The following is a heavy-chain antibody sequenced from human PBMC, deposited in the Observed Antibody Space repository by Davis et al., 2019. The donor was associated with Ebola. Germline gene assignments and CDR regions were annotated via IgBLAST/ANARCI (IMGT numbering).Heavy chain of an antibody. CDR3: ARAEYSYGYFPGYYYGMDV. Sequence: AASVKVSCKASGYTFTSYGISWVRQAPGQGLEWMGWISAYNGNTNYAQKLQGRVTMTTDTSTSTAYMELRSLRSDDTAVYYCARAEYSYGYFPGYYYGMDVWGQGTTVTVSS. D-gene: IGHD5-18*01. J-gene: IGHJ6*02. V-gene: IGHV1-18*01. CDR1: GYTFTSYG. CDR2: ISAYNGNT.